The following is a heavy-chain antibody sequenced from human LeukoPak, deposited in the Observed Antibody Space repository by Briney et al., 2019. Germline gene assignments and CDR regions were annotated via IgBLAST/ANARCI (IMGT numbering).Heavy chain of an antibody. Sequence: KPGGSLRLSCAASGFTFSSYSMNWVRQAPGKGLEWVSSISSSSSYIYYADSVKGRFTISRDNAKNSLYLQMNSLRAEDTAVYYCARDHYYYDSSGYYYYFDYWGQGTLVTVSS. V-gene: IGHV3-21*01. CDR3: ARDHYYYDSSGYYYYFDY. CDR2: ISSSSSYI. J-gene: IGHJ4*02. CDR1: GFTFSSYS. D-gene: IGHD3-22*01.